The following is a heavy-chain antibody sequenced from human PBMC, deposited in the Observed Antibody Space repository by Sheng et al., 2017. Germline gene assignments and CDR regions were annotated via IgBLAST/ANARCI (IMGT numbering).Heavy chain of an antibody. CDR1: GFTFSSYG. Sequence: ESGGGVVQPGRSLRLSCAASGFTFSSYGMHWVRQAPGKGLEWVAVIWYDGSNKYYADSVKGRFTISRDNSKNTLYLQMNSLRADDTAVYYCAREDLQQLAAFDYWGQGTLVTVSS. D-gene: IGHD6-13*01. CDR3: AREDLQQLAAFDY. CDR2: IWYDGSNK. V-gene: IGHV3-33*01. J-gene: IGHJ4*02.